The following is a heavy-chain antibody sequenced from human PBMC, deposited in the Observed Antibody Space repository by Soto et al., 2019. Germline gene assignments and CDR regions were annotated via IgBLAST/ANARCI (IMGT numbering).Heavy chain of an antibody. J-gene: IGHJ4*02. V-gene: IGHV4-61*01. CDR1: GGSVSSGSYY. CDR3: ARAPGYYDSSGYRFDY. D-gene: IGHD3-22*01. Sequence: PSETLSLTCTVSGGSVSSGSYYWSWIRQPPGKGLEWIGYIYYSGSTNYNPSLKSRVTISVDTSKNQFSLKLSSVTAADTAVYYCARAPGYYDSSGYRFDYWGQGTLVTVSS. CDR2: IYYSGST.